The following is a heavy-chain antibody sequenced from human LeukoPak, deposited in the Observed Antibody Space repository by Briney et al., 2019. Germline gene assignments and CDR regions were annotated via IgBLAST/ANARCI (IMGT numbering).Heavy chain of an antibody. V-gene: IGHV4-59*01. Sequence: SETLSLTCTVSGDSISSYYWTWIRQPPGKGLEWIGYIYYSGSTNYNPSLKSRVTISVDTSKNQFSLKLNSVTAADTAVYYCARAYCSRTTCYFDHWGPGTLVIVSS. D-gene: IGHD2-2*01. CDR3: ARAYCSRTTCYFDH. CDR1: GDSISSYY. CDR2: IYYSGST. J-gene: IGHJ4*02.